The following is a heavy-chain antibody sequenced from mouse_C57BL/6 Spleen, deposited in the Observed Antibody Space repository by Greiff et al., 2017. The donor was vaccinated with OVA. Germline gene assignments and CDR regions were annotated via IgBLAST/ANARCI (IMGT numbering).Heavy chain of an antibody. D-gene: IGHD2-2*01. CDR3: ARRMVTTGGYYFDY. Sequence: VQLQQPGAELVRPGSSVKLSCKASGYTFTSYWMHWVKQRPIQGLEWIGNIDPSDSETHYNQKFKDKATLTVDKSSSTAYMQLSSLTSEDSAVYYCARRMVTTGGYYFDYWGQGTTLTVSS. CDR2: IDPSDSET. CDR1: GYTFTSYW. J-gene: IGHJ2*01. V-gene: IGHV1-52*01.